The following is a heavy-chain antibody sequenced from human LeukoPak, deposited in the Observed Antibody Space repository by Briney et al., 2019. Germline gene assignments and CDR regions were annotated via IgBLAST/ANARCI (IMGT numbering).Heavy chain of an antibody. Sequence: SETLSLTCTVSGDSISGYYWSWIRQSPSKELEWIGHIYFTGTTNYNPSLRSRVTISVDTSKSQFSLTLSSVTAADTALYYCARLTDTGSYHYYFDSWGQGTLVTVSS. CDR2: IYFTGTT. J-gene: IGHJ4*02. D-gene: IGHD1-26*01. V-gene: IGHV4-59*08. CDR3: ARLTDTGSYHYYFDS. CDR1: GDSISGYY.